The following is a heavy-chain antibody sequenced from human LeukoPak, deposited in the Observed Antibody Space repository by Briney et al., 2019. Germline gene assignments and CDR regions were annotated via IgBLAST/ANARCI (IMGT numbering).Heavy chain of an antibody. J-gene: IGHJ5*02. Sequence: GGSLRLSCAASGFTFNNAWMNWVRQAPGKGLEWVGRIKSKNVGGTTDYAAPVKGRFTISRDDTKNTVYLQMNSLKIEDTAVYYCTSHAAFDPWGQGTLVTVSS. V-gene: IGHV3-15*01. CDR1: GFTFNNAW. CDR2: IKSKNVGGTT. CDR3: TSHAAFDP.